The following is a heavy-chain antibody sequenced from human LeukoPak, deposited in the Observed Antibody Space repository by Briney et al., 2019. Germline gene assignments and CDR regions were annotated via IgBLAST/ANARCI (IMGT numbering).Heavy chain of an antibody. CDR3: ARSREPGYCSGGSCPVDAFDI. V-gene: IGHV4-59*08. Sequence: PSETLSLTCTVSGGSISSYYWSWIQQPPGKGLEWVWYIYYSGSTNYNPSLKSRVTISVDTSKNQFSLKLSSVTAADTAVYYCARSREPGYCSGGSCPVDAFDIWGQGTMVTVSS. D-gene: IGHD2-15*01. J-gene: IGHJ3*02. CDR2: IYYSGST. CDR1: GGSISSYY.